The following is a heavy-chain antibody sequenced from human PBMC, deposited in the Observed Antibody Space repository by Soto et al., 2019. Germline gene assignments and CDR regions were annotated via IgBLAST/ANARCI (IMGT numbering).Heavy chain of an antibody. D-gene: IGHD6-13*01. CDR2: ISYDGSNK. V-gene: IGHV3-30*18. Sequence: GGSLRLSCAASGFTFSSYGMHWVRQAPGKGLEWVAVISYDGSNKYYADSVKGRFTTSRDNSKNTLYLQMNSLRAEDTAVYYCAKAIAAADPWGQGTLVTAPQ. CDR3: AKAIAAADP. J-gene: IGHJ5*02. CDR1: GFTFSSYG.